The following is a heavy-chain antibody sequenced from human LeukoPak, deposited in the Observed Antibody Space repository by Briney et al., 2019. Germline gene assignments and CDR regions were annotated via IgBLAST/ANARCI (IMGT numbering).Heavy chain of an antibody. CDR3: AKDPIYSSGWYYFDY. V-gene: IGHV3-23*01. D-gene: IGHD6-19*01. Sequence: PGRSLRLAWAASGFTFSSYAMSWARQAPGKGLEWVSVIGGTDGRTYYADSVKGRFTISRDNSKNTLYLQMNSLRAEDTALYYCAKDPIYSSGWYYFDYWGQGTLVTVSS. J-gene: IGHJ4*02. CDR2: IGGTDGRT. CDR1: GFTFSSYA.